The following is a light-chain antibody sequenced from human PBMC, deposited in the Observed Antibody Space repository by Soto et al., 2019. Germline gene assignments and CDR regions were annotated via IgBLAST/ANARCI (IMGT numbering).Light chain of an antibody. V-gene: IGKV3D-15*01. CDR2: GAS. J-gene: IGKJ5*01. CDR1: QSVSNN. CDR3: QQYKNWPL. Sequence: EIVLPQSPATRSLSTGESATLSCRASQSVSNNYLAWYQQKPGQAPRLLIYGASNRATGIPDRFSGSGFGTEFTLTISSLQSEEFAVDYCQQYKNWPLFGQGTRLEIK.